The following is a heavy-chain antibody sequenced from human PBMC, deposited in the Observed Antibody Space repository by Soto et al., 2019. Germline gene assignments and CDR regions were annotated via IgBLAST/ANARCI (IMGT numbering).Heavy chain of an antibody. CDR1: GFTFSSYW. V-gene: IGHV3-7*01. D-gene: IGHD2-15*01. J-gene: IGHJ6*02. Sequence: PVGSLGLSCAASGFTFSSYWMSWVRQAPGKGLEWVANIKQDGSEKYYVDSVKGRFTISRDNAKNSLYLQMNSLRAEDTAVYYCARQGVWGGAAPHYYYGLDGSGPGATVT. CDR3: ARQGVWGGAAPHYYYGLDG. CDR2: IKQDGSEK.